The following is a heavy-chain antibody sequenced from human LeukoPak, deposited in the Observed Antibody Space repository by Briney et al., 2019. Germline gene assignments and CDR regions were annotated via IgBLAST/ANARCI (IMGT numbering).Heavy chain of an antibody. CDR2: IYYSGST. D-gene: IGHD5-24*01. Sequence: PSETLSLTCTVSGGSISSYYWSWIRQPAGKGLEWIGSIYYSGSTYYNPSLKSRVTISVDTSKNQFSLKLSSVTAADTAVYYCARQSGEMATIPLDYWGQGTLVTVSS. CDR3: ARQSGEMATIPLDY. J-gene: IGHJ4*02. CDR1: GGSISSYY. V-gene: IGHV4-59*05.